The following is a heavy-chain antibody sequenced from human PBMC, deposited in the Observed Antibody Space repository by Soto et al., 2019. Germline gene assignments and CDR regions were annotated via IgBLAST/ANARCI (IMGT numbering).Heavy chain of an antibody. V-gene: IGHV4-34*01. J-gene: IGHJ6*03. CDR2: INHSGST. CDR1: GGSFSGYY. D-gene: IGHD3-9*01. CDR3: ARAVTGYYYYYYYYMDV. Sequence: SETLSLTCAVYGGSFSGYYWSWIRQPPGKGLEWIGEINHSGSTNYNPSLKSRVTISVDTSKNQFSLKLSSVTAADTAVYYCARAVTGYYYYYYYYMDVWGKGTTVTVSS.